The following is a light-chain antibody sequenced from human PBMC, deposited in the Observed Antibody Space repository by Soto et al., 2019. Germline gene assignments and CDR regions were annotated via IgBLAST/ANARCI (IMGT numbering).Light chain of an antibody. V-gene: IGKV1-5*01. Sequence: DIQMTQYPSTLSASIGERVTISCRASQSVNHWLAWYQRKPGKAPKPLIHDASTLESGIPSRFSGSGSGTEFTLTISSLQPDDFATYYCQQYNSYWTFGQGTKVDIK. J-gene: IGKJ1*01. CDR3: QQYNSYWT. CDR2: DAS. CDR1: QSVNHW.